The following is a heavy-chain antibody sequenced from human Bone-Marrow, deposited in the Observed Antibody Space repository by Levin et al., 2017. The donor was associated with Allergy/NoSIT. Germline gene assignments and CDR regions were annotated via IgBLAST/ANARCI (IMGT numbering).Heavy chain of an antibody. CDR2: IDASGGYT. V-gene: IGHV3-23*01. CDR3: ATRRENSYGD. CDR1: GFTFSRSA. D-gene: IGHD5-18*01. Sequence: GGSLRLSCATSGFTFSRSALSWVRQAPGKGLEGVSVIDASGGYTYYADSVKGRFSISRDNSKNTLYLHMHSLRADDTAVYFCATRRENSYGDWGQGTRVTVSS. J-gene: IGHJ4*02.